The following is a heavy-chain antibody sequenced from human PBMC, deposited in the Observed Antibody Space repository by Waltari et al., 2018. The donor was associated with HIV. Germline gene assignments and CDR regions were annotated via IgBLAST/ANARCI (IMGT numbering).Heavy chain of an antibody. CDR3: ARDGWLRSAYGMDV. CDR1: GFTFCSFR. D-gene: IGHD5-12*01. Sequence: EVQLVESGGGLVQPGGSLRLSCATFGFTFCSFRMHWVRQAPGKGLEFISYISGSSSTIYYADSVKGRFTISRDNARNSLYLQMNSLRAEDTAVYYCARDGWLRSAYGMDVWGQGTTVTVS. J-gene: IGHJ6*02. CDR2: ISGSSSTI. V-gene: IGHV3-48*01.